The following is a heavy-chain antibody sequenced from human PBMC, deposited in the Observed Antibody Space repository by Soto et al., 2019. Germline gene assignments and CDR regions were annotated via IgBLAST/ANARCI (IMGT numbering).Heavy chain of an antibody. CDR1: GYTFSIFG. V-gene: IGHV1-18*01. J-gene: IGHJ4*02. CDR2: ISASNGNT. CDR3: ARVGAEVTVLADC. D-gene: IGHD3-16*01. Sequence: QVQLVQSGAEVKKPGASVKVSCKASGYTFSIFGISWVRQAPGQRLEWMGWISASNGNTNYAQKFQGRVTMTTDTPTSTAYMELRSLRSDDTAIYYCARVGAEVTVLADCWGQGTLVTVSS.